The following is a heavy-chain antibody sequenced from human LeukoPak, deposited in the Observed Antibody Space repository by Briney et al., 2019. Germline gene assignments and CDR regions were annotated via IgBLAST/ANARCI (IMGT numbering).Heavy chain of an antibody. D-gene: IGHD3-16*01. CDR3: ASPGEKDYYFDY. J-gene: IGHJ4*02. CDR1: GYTFTSYY. Sequence: ASVKVSCKASGYTFTSYYMHWVRQAPGQGLEWMGIINPSGGSTSYSQKFQGRVTMTRDTSTSTVYMELSSLRSENTAVYYCASPGEKDYYFDYWGQGTLVTVSS. V-gene: IGHV1-46*01. CDR2: INPSGGST.